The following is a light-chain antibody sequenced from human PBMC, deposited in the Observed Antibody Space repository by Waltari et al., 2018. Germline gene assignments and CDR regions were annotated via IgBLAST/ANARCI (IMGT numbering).Light chain of an antibody. Sequence: SYALTQPPSVSVAPGKTARMTCGGNSMISKREHCYQQKPGQAPVLVIHYDNDRPSGIPERISGSKSGNTATLTISRVESGDEADYYCQVWDSGDDHVVFGGGTKLTVL. CDR2: YDN. V-gene: IGLV3-21*04. J-gene: IGLJ2*01. CDR3: QVWDSGDDHVV. CDR1: SMISKR.